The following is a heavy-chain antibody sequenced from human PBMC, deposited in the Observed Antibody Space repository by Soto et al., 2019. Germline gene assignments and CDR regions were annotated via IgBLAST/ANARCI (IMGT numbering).Heavy chain of an antibody. CDR1: GFTFSNYA. J-gene: IGHJ6*03. CDR3: AGRGQSDYSSMAA. CDR2: ISSNGVGT. D-gene: IGHD3-16*01. Sequence: EVQLVESGGGLVQPGGSLRLSCAASGFTFSNYAMDWVRQAPGKVLEYVSGISSNGVGTYYANSVKDRFTISRDNSKKTLYLQMGSLGAEDMAVYYCAGRGQSDYSSMAAWGKGTSVPVSS. V-gene: IGHV3-64*01.